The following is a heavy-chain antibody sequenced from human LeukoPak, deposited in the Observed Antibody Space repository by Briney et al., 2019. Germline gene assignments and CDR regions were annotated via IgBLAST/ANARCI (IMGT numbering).Heavy chain of an antibody. CDR1: GFTVSSNY. Sequence: PGGSLRLSCAASGFTVSSNYMSWVRQAPGKGLEWVSAISGSGGDTWYADSVRGRFTISRDNSKNTLYMQVNSLRAEDTAVYYCAKDYYDISGSRYDFWGQGTLVTVSS. D-gene: IGHD3-22*01. J-gene: IGHJ4*02. CDR3: AKDYYDISGSRYDF. CDR2: ISGSGGDT. V-gene: IGHV3-23*01.